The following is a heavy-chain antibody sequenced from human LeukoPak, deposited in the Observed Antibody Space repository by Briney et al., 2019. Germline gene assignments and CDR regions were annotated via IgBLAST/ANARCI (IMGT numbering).Heavy chain of an antibody. J-gene: IGHJ3*02. CDR1: GFTFRSYA. Sequence: PGGSLRLSCAASGFTFRSYAMHWVRQAPGKGLEWVAVISYDGSNKYYADSVKGRFTISRDNSKNTLYLQMNSLRAEDTAVYYCARSEIDDAFDIWGQGTMVTVSS. CDR3: ARSEIDDAFDI. V-gene: IGHV3-30-3*01. CDR2: ISYDGSNK.